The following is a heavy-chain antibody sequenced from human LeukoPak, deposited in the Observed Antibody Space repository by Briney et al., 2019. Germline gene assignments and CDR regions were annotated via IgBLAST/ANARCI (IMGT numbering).Heavy chain of an antibody. V-gene: IGHV4-4*07. D-gene: IGHD4-17*01. CDR3: ARGPTTVTRAFDY. J-gene: IGHJ4*02. Sequence: SETLSLTCTASSDSFSLYYWSWIRQPAGKGLEWIGRIYTSGSTNYNPSLKSRVTMSVDTSKNQFSLTLSSVTAADTAVYYCARGPTTVTRAFDYWGQGTLVTVSS. CDR1: SDSFSLYY. CDR2: IYTSGST.